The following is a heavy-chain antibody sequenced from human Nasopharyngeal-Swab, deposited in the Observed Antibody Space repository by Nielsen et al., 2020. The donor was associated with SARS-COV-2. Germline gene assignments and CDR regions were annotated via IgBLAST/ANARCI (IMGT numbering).Heavy chain of an antibody. CDR3: ARRFRGNSGDAFDI. D-gene: IGHD4-23*01. V-gene: IGHV5-51*01. CDR1: GYSFSDYW. J-gene: IGHJ3*02. Sequence: GESLKISCKGSGYSFSDYWIAWVRQMPGKGLEWMGIIYPGDFDTRYSPSFQGQVAISVDKSISTAYLQWSSLKASDTAMYYCARRFRGNSGDAFDIWGQGTMVTVS. CDR2: IYPGDFDT.